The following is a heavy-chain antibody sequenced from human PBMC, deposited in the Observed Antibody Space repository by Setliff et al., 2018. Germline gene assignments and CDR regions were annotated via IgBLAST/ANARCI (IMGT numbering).Heavy chain of an antibody. Sequence: ASVKVSCKASDYILTSYGLSWVRQAPGQGLEWMGWIGAYTGNTNYAQKFQGRVTMTTDTSTSTAYMELRSLRSDDAAMYHCARDADKYDTSEYPIFDYWGQGTLVTVSS. CDR3: ARDADKYDTSEYPIFDY. J-gene: IGHJ4*02. V-gene: IGHV1-18*01. D-gene: IGHD3-22*01. CDR1: DYILTSYG. CDR2: IGAYTGNT.